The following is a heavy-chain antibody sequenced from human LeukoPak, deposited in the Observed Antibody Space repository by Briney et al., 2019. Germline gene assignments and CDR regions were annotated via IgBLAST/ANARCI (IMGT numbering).Heavy chain of an antibody. Sequence: PGGSLRLSCAASGFTFSSYSMNWVRQAPGKGLEWVSSISSSSSYIYYADSVKGRFTISRDNAKNSLYLQMNSLRAEDTAVYYCARSPYCSGGSCYSYPGDAFDIWGQGTMVTVSS. CDR2: ISSSSSYI. CDR3: ARSPYCSGGSCYSYPGDAFDI. V-gene: IGHV3-21*01. D-gene: IGHD2-15*01. CDR1: GFTFSSYS. J-gene: IGHJ3*02.